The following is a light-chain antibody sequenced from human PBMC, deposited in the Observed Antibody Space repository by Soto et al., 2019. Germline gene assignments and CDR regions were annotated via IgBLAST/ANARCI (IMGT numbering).Light chain of an antibody. Sequence: QSVLTQPPSVSGAPGQRVTISCTGSSSNIGAGYDVHWYQQLPGTAPKLLIYGNTNRPSGVPDRFSGSKSGTSASLAITELQAEDEADYYCQSHDTSLSGYVFGTGTKVTVL. CDR3: QSHDTSLSGYV. CDR2: GNT. CDR1: SSNIGAGYD. V-gene: IGLV1-40*01. J-gene: IGLJ1*01.